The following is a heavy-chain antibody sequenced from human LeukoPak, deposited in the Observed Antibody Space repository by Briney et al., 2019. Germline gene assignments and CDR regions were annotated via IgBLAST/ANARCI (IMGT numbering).Heavy chain of an antibody. CDR1: GYTFTRYY. Sequence: ASVKVSCKASGYTFTRYYMHWVRQARGQGLEWMGWINPNSGGTNYAQKFQGRFTMTRDTSISTAYMELSRLRSDDTAVYYCAISGITYSSGWHHWGQGTLVTVSS. CDR3: AISGITYSSGWHH. CDR2: INPNSGGT. D-gene: IGHD6-19*01. J-gene: IGHJ5*02. V-gene: IGHV1-2*02.